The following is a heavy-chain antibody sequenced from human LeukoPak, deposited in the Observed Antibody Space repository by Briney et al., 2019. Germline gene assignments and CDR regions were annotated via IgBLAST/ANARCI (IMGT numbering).Heavy chain of an antibody. CDR1: GGSFSGYY. J-gene: IGHJ5*02. Sequence: SETLSLTCAVYGGSFSGYYWSWIRQPPGKGLEWIGEINHSGSTNYNPSLKSRVTISVDTSKNQFSLKLCSVTAADTAVYYCARSYYNRFDPWGQGTLVTVSS. CDR3: ARSYYNRFDP. CDR2: INHSGST. V-gene: IGHV4-34*01. D-gene: IGHD3-10*01.